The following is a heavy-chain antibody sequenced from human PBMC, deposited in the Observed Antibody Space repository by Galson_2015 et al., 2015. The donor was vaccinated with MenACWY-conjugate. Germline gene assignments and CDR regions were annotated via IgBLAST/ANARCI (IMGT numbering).Heavy chain of an antibody. D-gene: IGHD2-2*01. CDR3: AKTYCSRTNCREPNWYFDL. J-gene: IGHJ2*01. CDR1: GFIFSSYA. Sequence: SLRLSCAASGFIFSSYAMSWVRQAPGKGLEWVPAMSGSGGGRNYADSVKGRFTISRDNSKNTLYLQMNSLRAEDTAVYYCAKTYCSRTNCREPNWYFDLWGRGTLVTVSS. V-gene: IGHV3-23*01. CDR2: MSGSGGGR.